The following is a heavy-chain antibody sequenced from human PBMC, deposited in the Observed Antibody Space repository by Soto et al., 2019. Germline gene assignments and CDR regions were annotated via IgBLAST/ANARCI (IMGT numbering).Heavy chain of an antibody. V-gene: IGHV1-2*04. CDR2: INPNSGGT. CDR3: ARGGYSYGYGPYGMDV. J-gene: IGHJ6*02. Sequence: ASVKVSCKASGYTFTGYYMHWVRQAPGQGLEWMGWINPNSGGTNYAQKFQGWVTMTRDTSISTAYMELSRLRSDDTAVYYCARGGYSYGYGPYGMDVWGQGXTVTVYS. D-gene: IGHD5-18*01. CDR1: GYTFTGYY.